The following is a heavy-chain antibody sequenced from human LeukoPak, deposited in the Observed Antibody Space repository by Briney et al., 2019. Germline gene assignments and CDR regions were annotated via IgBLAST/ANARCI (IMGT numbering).Heavy chain of an antibody. CDR2: INWNGGST. Sequence: GGSLRLSCAASGFTFDDYGMSWVRQAPGKGLEWVSGINWNGGSTGYADSVKGRFTISRDNAKNSLYLQMNSLRAEDTALYYCARCVFFGPTGYYYMDVWGKGTTVTVSS. V-gene: IGHV3-20*04. D-gene: IGHD4-11*01. CDR3: ARCVFFGPTGYYYMDV. J-gene: IGHJ6*03. CDR1: GFTFDDYG.